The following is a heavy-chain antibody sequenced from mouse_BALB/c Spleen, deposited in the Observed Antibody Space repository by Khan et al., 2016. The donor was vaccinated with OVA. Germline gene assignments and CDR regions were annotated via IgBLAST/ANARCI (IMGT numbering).Heavy chain of an antibody. V-gene: IGHV1-4*01. CDR3: ERDGAYYRNDGWFAY. CDR2: INPSSGYT. D-gene: IGHD2-14*01. CDR1: GYTFTSYT. J-gene: IGHJ3*01. Sequence: QVQLKQSGAELARPGASVKMSCKASGYTFTSYTIHWIKQRPGQGLEWIGYINPSSGYTNYNQKFKDKATLTADKSSTTAYMQLSSLTSDDSAVYYCERDGAYYRNDGWFAYWGQGTLVTVSA.